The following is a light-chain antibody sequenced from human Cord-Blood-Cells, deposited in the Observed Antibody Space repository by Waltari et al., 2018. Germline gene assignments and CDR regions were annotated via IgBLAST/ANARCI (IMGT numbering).Light chain of an antibody. V-gene: IGLV2-8*01. CDR3: SSYAGSNNYV. CDR2: EVS. CDR1: SSDVGGYNY. J-gene: IGLJ1*01. Sequence: QSALTQPPSASGSPGQSVTISCTGTSSDVGGYNYVSWYQQHPGKAPKLMIYEVSKRPSGVPDRFSGSTSGNTASLTGSGLQAEDGADYYCSSYAGSNNYVFGTGTKVTVL.